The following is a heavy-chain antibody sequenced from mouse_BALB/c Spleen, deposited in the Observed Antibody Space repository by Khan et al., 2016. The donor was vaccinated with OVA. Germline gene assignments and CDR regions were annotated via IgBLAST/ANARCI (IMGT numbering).Heavy chain of an antibody. D-gene: IGHD1-2*01. CDR2: IWGDGST. V-gene: IGHV2-6-7*01. J-gene: IGHJ3*01. CDR3: ARELRLGGFAY. CDR1: GFSLTDYG. Sequence: VQLQQSGPGLVAPSQSLSITCTVSGFSLTDYGVNWVRQPPGQGLVWLGMIWGDGSTDYNPALKSRLSINKDNSKSQVFLKMNNLRTDDTAIYYCARELRLGGFAYWGQGTLVTV.